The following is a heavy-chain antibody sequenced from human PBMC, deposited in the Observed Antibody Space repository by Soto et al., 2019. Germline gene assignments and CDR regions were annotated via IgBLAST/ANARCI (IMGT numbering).Heavy chain of an antibody. V-gene: IGHV3-74*01. D-gene: IGHD2-2*01. CDR3: ARDLIVCSSTSCYGEGFDY. J-gene: IGHJ4*02. Sequence: GGSLRLSCAASGFTFSSYWMHWVRQAPGKGLVWVSRINSDGSSTSYADSVKGRFTISRDNAKNTLYLQMNSLRAEDTAVYYCARDLIVCSSTSCYGEGFDYWGQGTLVTVSS. CDR1: GFTFSSYW. CDR2: INSDGSST.